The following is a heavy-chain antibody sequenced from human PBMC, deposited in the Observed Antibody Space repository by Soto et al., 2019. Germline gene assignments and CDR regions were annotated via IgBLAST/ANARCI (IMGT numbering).Heavy chain of an antibody. CDR3: ARGQVVAAQH. V-gene: IGHV4-30-2*01. Sequence: QLQLQESGSGLVKPSQTLSLTCAVSGGSISSGGYSWSWIRQPPGKGLEWIGYMYHSGSTYYNPSIKSRVTLAVDRSKNQFSLKLNSVTAADTAVYFCARGQVVAAQHWGQGTLVTVSS. CDR1: GGSISSGGYS. D-gene: IGHD2-15*01. CDR2: MYHSGST. J-gene: IGHJ4*02.